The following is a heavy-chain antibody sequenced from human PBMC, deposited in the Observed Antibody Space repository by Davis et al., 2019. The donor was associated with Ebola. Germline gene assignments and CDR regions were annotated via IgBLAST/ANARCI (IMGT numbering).Heavy chain of an antibody. CDR3: ATMRPEIPYYLDY. CDR1: GNSFNSHW. CDR2: IFTGDSDT. V-gene: IGHV5-51*01. D-gene: IGHD2-2*01. Sequence: GESLKISCKDSGNSFNSHWIGWVRQLPGKGLEWMGVIFTGDSDTRYSPSFQGQVTISADKSISTAYLQWSSLKASDTAMYYCATMRPEIPYYLDYWGQGTLVTVSS. J-gene: IGHJ4*02.